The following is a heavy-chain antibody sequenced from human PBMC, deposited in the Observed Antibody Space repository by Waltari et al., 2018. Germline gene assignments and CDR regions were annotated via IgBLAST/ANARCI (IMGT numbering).Heavy chain of an antibody. Sequence: QVQLVQSGAEVKKPGASVKVSCKVSGYTLTELSMHWVRQAPGKGLEWMGGVDPEDGETSYAQKCQGRVTMTEDTSTDTAYMELSSLRSEDTAVYYCATGSSVVSYSGSYSRYFDLWGRGTLVTVSS. CDR3: ATGSSVVSYSGSYSRYFDL. D-gene: IGHD1-26*01. CDR1: GYTLTELS. J-gene: IGHJ2*01. CDR2: VDPEDGET. V-gene: IGHV1-24*01.